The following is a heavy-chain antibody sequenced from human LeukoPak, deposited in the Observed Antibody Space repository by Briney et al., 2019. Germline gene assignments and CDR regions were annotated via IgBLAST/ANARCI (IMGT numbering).Heavy chain of an antibody. Sequence: SETLSLTCTVSGGSISGFYWSWIRQPPGKGLEWIGCVYYSGYTNYNPSLKSRVAISVDTSKNQFSLQLTSVTAADTAVYYCARGEVPAAKILGAFDIWGQGSMVSVS. J-gene: IGHJ3*02. CDR3: ARGEVPAAKILGAFDI. CDR2: VYYSGYT. CDR1: GGSISGFY. V-gene: IGHV4-59*08. D-gene: IGHD2-2*01.